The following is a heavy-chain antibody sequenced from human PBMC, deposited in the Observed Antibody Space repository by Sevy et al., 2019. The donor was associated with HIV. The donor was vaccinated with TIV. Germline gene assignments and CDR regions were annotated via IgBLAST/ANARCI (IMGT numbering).Heavy chain of an antibody. CDR2: ISFMSNYI. J-gene: IGHJ6*02. Sequence: GGSLRLSCAASGFTFSNYNMNWVRQAPGKGLEWVSFISFMSNYIYYGDSVKGRFTISRDNAKNSVYLQMNSLRAEDTAVYYCARGLVNWDGMDVWGQGNTVTVSS. CDR3: ARGLVNWDGMDV. D-gene: IGHD7-27*01. V-gene: IGHV3-21*01. CDR1: GFTFSNYN.